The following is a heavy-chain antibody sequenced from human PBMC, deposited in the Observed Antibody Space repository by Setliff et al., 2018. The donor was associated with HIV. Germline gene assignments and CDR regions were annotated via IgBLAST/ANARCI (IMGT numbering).Heavy chain of an antibody. Sequence: SGPTLVNPTQPLTLTCTFSGFSLSTSGVSVGWIRQPPGKALEWLALIYWDDDKHYSPSLKSRLTITKDTSKNQVVLTMTNMDPVDTATYFCAHQELGYCSGGSCPPPHAFDVWGQGTLVT. V-gene: IGHV2-5*02. CDR3: AHQELGYCSGGSCPPPHAFDV. CDR1: GFSLSTSGVS. J-gene: IGHJ3*01. D-gene: IGHD2-15*01. CDR2: IYWDDDK.